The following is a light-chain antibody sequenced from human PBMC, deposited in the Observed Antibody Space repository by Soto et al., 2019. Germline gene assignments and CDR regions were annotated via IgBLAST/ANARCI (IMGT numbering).Light chain of an antibody. Sequence: QSALTQPPSASGSPGQSVTISCTGTSSDVGGYKYVSWYQHHPGKAPKLMIFEVNKRPSGVPDRFSGSKSGNTASLTVSGLQAEDEAEYSCCSYAGRNNLVVFVTGTKLTVL. CDR1: SSDVGGYKY. CDR3: CSYAGRNNLVV. V-gene: IGLV2-8*01. J-gene: IGLJ1*01. CDR2: EVN.